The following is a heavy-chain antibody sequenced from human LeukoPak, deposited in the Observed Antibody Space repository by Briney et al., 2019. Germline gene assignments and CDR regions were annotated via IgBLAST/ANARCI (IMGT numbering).Heavy chain of an antibody. CDR3: ARGTSLDTAEIPEYYFDY. D-gene: IGHD5-18*01. Sequence: ASVKVSCKASGYTFTGYYMHWVQQAPGQGLEWMGWINPNSGGTNYAQKFQGWVTMTRDTSISTAYMELSRLRSDDTAVYYCARGTSLDTAEIPEYYFDYWGQGTLVTVSS. CDR1: GYTFTGYY. CDR2: INPNSGGT. V-gene: IGHV1-2*04. J-gene: IGHJ4*02.